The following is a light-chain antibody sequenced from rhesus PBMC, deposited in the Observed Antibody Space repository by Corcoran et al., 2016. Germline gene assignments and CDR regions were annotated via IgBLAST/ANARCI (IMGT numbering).Light chain of an antibody. Sequence: DIQMTQSPSSLSASVGDTVTITWWASQGSSNYVAWYQQKPGKAPKPLIHYASKLERGGPSRFSGSGSGTDFTLPISSLPPEDFATYYCQQHNSYPSSFGQGTKVEIK. CDR1: QGSSNY. CDR3: QQHNSYPSS. V-gene: IGKV1S14*01. J-gene: IGKJ2*01. CDR2: YAS.